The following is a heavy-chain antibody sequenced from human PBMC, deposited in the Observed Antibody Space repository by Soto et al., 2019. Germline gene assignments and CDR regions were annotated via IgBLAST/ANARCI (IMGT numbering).Heavy chain of an antibody. CDR2: ISDYNGNS. Sequence: QAQLVQSGVEVKKAGASVKVSCKASGYTFSSYGISWARQAPGQGLEWMGWISDYNGNSEYAEKFQGRVFMTTDTATRTAYMELRSLRCHDTAGYFCASEGLYSGARNYPPAPFYVMDVWGQGTPVTVSS. CDR1: GYTFSSYG. J-gene: IGHJ6*02. V-gene: IGHV1-18*01. CDR3: ASEGLYSGARNYPPAPFYVMDV. D-gene: IGHD2-21*01.